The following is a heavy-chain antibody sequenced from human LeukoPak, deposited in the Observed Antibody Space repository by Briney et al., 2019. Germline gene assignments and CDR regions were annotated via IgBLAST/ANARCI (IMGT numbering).Heavy chain of an antibody. Sequence: ASVKVSCKASGYTFTGYYMHWVRQAPGQGLEWMGWMNPNSGNTGYAQKFQGRVTITRNTSISTAYMELSSLRSEDTAVYYCAREGDGYNYGYFDYWGQGTLVTVSS. CDR2: MNPNSGNT. CDR3: AREGDGYNYGYFDY. J-gene: IGHJ4*02. CDR1: GYTFTGYY. V-gene: IGHV1-8*03. D-gene: IGHD5-24*01.